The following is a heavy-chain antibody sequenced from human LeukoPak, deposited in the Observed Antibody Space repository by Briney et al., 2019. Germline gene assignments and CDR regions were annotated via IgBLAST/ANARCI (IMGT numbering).Heavy chain of an antibody. Sequence: PSETLSLTCTVSGGSISSHYWSWIRQPPGKGLEWIGYSYYSGSTNYNPSLKSRVTISVDTSKNQLSLKLSSVTAADTAVYYCARDGRYCSSTSCYGGDYYYYYMDVWGKGTPVTVSS. D-gene: IGHD2-2*01. CDR3: ARDGRYCSSTSCYGGDYYYYYMDV. CDR1: GGSISSHY. V-gene: IGHV4-59*11. J-gene: IGHJ6*03. CDR2: SYYSGST.